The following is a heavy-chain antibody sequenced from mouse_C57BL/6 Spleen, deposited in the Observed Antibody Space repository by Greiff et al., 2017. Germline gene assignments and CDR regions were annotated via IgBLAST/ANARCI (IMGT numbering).Heavy chain of an antibody. V-gene: IGHV2-2*01. CDR1: GFSLTSYG. D-gene: IGHD1-1*01. Sequence: LKESGPGLVQPSQSLSITCTVSGFSLTSYGVHWVRQSPGKGLEWLGVIWSGGSTDYNAAFISRLSISKDNSKSQVFFKMNSLQADDTAIYYCARSNYGSSSYAMDYWGQGTSVTVSS. J-gene: IGHJ4*01. CDR3: ARSNYGSSSYAMDY. CDR2: IWSGGST.